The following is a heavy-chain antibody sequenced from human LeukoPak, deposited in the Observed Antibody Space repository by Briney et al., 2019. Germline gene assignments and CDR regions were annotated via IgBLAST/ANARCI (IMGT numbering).Heavy chain of an antibody. Sequence: GGSLRLSCIASGFTFSSYGMHWVRQAPGKGLEWVAFIRFDSSDKYYADSVKGRFTISRDDSKNTLSLQMNSLRVEDTAVYYCARDLAWGAFDYWGQGTLVTVSS. V-gene: IGHV3-30*02. CDR3: ARDLAWGAFDY. D-gene: IGHD3-16*01. CDR1: GFTFSSYG. J-gene: IGHJ4*02. CDR2: IRFDSSDK.